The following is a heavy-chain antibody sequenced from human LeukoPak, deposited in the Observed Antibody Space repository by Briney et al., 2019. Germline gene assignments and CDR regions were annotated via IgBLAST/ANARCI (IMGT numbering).Heavy chain of an antibody. CDR1: GYTFIGYY. CDR3: ARFFYYDVNY. D-gene: IGHD3-22*01. V-gene: IGHV1-2*02. Sequence: ASVKVSCKASGYTFIGYYMHWVRQAPGQGLEWMGWINPNTGDTNYAQKFQGRVTVTSDTPISTAYMELSRLRSDDTAVYYCARFFYYDVNYWGQGTLVTVSS. J-gene: IGHJ4*02. CDR2: INPNTGDT.